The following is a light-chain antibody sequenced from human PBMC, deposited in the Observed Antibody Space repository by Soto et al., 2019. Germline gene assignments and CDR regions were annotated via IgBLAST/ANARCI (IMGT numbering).Light chain of an antibody. CDR2: GAS. Sequence: EIVMTQSPATLSVSPGERATLSCRASQSVDSNLAWYQQKPGQAPRLLIYGASTRATGIPARISGRGSGTEFTLTISSLQSEDSALYYCQQYTDWWTFGQGTKVEIK. J-gene: IGKJ1*01. CDR3: QQYTDWWT. CDR1: QSVDSN. V-gene: IGKV3-15*01.